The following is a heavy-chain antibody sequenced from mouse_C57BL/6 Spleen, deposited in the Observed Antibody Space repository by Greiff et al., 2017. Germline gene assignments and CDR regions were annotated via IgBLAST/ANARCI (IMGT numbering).Heavy chain of an antibody. J-gene: IGHJ3*01. V-gene: IGHV1-15*01. CDR2: IDPETGGT. Sequence: VQLQQSGAELVRPGASVTLSCKASGYTFTDYEMHWVKQTPVHGLEWIGAIDPETGGTAYNQKFKGKAIMTADKSSSTAYMELRSLTSEDSAVYYCTRGGYYGYASGFAYWGQGTLVTVSA. CDR1: GYTFTDYE. CDR3: TRGGYYGYASGFAY. D-gene: IGHD2-2*01.